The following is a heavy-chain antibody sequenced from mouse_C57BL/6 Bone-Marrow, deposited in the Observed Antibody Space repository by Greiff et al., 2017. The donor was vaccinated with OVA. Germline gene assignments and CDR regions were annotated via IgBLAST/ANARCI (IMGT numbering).Heavy chain of an antibody. Sequence: QVQLQQPGAELVKPGASVKLSCKASGYTFTSYWMQWVKQRPGQGLEWIGEIDPSDSYTNYNQKFKGKATLTVDTSSSTAYMQLSSLTSEDSAVYYCDTPVRAMDYWGQGTSVTVSS. CDR2: IDPSDSYT. D-gene: IGHD1-1*01. V-gene: IGHV1-50*01. J-gene: IGHJ4*01. CDR1: GYTFTSYW. CDR3: DTPVRAMDY.